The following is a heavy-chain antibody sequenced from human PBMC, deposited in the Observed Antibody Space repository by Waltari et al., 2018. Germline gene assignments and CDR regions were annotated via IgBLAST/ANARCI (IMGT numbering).Heavy chain of an antibody. V-gene: IGHV3-30*18. Sequence: QVQLVESGGGVVQPGRSLRLSCAASGFTFSSYGMHWVRQAPGKGLEWVAVIWYDGSNKYYADSVKGRFTISRDNSKNTLYLQMNSLRAEDMAMYYCAKDLRIAVAGLEYWGQGTLVTVSS. D-gene: IGHD6-19*01. CDR2: IWYDGSNK. CDR3: AKDLRIAVAGLEY. J-gene: IGHJ4*02. CDR1: GFTFSSYG.